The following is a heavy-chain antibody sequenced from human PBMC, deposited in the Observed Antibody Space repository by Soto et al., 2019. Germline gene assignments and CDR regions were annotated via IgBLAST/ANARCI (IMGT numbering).Heavy chain of an antibody. J-gene: IGHJ4*02. Sequence: QVQLQESGPGLVKPSEILSVTCTVSGGSISSYYWSWIRQPPGKGLEWIGYIYYSGSTNYNPSLKSRVTISVDTSKNQFSLKLSSVTAADTAVYYCARRYGYSFDYWGQGTLVTVSS. V-gene: IGHV4-59*08. CDR3: ARRYGYSFDY. D-gene: IGHD1-1*01. CDR2: IYYSGST. CDR1: GGSISSYY.